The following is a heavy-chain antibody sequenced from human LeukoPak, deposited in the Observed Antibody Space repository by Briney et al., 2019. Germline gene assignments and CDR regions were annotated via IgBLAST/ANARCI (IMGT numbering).Heavy chain of an antibody. CDR3: TRSGYSNGYDY. Sequence: GGSLRLSCVASGFTFSGHWMHWVRQVPGKGLMAVSRITPDGNAAAYADSVKGRFTISRDNAKNTLYLEMNSLTAEDTALYHCTRSGYSNGYDYWGQGTRVIVSS. V-gene: IGHV3-74*03. CDR1: GFTFSGHW. D-gene: IGHD2-15*01. CDR2: ITPDGNAA. J-gene: IGHJ4*02.